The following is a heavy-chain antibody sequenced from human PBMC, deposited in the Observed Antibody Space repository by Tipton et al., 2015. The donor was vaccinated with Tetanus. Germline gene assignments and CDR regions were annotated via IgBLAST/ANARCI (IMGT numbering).Heavy chain of an antibody. D-gene: IGHD7-27*01. J-gene: IGHJ4*02. CDR1: GDSVSSNTAA. CDR2: TYYRSKWYS. Sequence: TLSLTCDVSGDSVSSNTAAWNWLRQSPSRGLDWLGRTYYRSKWYSDYPGSLKGRININPDTSKNQISLQVNSVTPDDTAIYYCVRGGRTGDRIRPYFVPGGQGSLVTVSS. CDR3: VRGGRTGDRIRPYFVP. V-gene: IGHV6-1*01.